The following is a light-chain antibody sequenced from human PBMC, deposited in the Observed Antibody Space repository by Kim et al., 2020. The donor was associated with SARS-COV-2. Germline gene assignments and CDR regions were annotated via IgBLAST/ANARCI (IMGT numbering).Light chain of an antibody. CDR1: QSVSSN. CDR2: GAS. J-gene: IGKJ2*01. Sequence: EIVMTQSPATLSVSPGERATLSCRASQSVSSNLAWYQQKPGQAPRLLIYGASTRATGIPARFSGSGSETAFTLTISSLQSEDFAVYYCQQYNTWPAFGQGTKLEI. V-gene: IGKV3-15*01. CDR3: QQYNTWPA.